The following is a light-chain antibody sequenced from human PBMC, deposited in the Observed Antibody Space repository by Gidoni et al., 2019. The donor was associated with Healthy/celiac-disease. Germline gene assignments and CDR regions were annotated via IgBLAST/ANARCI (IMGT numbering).Light chain of an antibody. J-gene: IGLJ2*01. V-gene: IGLV3-19*01. CDR2: GKN. CDR1: SLRSYY. Sequence: SSELTQAPAVSVALGQTVRITCQGDSLRSYYASWYPQKPGQAPVLVSYGKNNRPSGIPDRFSGSSSGNTASLTITGAQAEDEADYYCNSRDSSGNHLVFGGGTKLTVL. CDR3: NSRDSSGNHLV.